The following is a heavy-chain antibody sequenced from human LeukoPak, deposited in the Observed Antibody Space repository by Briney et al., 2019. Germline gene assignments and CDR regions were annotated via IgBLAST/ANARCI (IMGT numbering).Heavy chain of an antibody. CDR1: GGSFSGYY. J-gene: IGHJ6*02. Sequence: PSETLSLTCAVYGGSFSGYYWSWIRQPPGKGLEWIGKINHSGSTNCNPSLKSRVTISVDTSKNQFSLKLSSVTAADTAVYYCARVEGYYYGIDVWGQGTTVTVSS. CDR3: ARVEGYYYGIDV. V-gene: IGHV4-34*01. CDR2: INHSGST. D-gene: IGHD1-1*01.